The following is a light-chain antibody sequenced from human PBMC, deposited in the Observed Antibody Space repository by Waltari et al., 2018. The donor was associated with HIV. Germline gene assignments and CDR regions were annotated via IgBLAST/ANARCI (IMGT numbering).Light chain of an antibody. J-gene: IGKJ4*01. V-gene: IGKV1-9*01. CDR3: QQLISFPLT. Sequence: DIQLTQSPSFLSASVGVRVTITCRASQGISNYLAWYQQKPGKAPNLLIYGASTLQSWVPSRFSGSGSGTEFTLTISSLQPEDFATYYCQQLISFPLTFGGGTQVEIK. CDR1: QGISNY. CDR2: GAS.